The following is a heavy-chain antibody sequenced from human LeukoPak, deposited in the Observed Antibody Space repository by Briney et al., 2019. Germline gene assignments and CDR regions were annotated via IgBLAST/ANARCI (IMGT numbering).Heavy chain of an antibody. D-gene: IGHD2-15*01. Sequence: SETLSLTCTVSGGSISSGSYYWSWIRQPAGKGLEWIGRIYTSGSTNYNPSLKSRVTISVDTSKNQFSLRLSSVTAADTAVYYCAGEGVVVAAAANWGQGTLVTVSS. CDR1: GGSISSGSYY. J-gene: IGHJ4*02. CDR2: IYTSGST. CDR3: AGEGVVVAAAAN. V-gene: IGHV4-61*02.